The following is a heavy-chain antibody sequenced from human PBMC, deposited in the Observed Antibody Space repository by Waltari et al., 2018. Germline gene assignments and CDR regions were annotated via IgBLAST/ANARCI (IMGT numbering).Heavy chain of an antibody. CDR2: IYYSGST. J-gene: IGHJ4*02. D-gene: IGHD4-4*01. V-gene: IGHV4-39*07. Sequence: QLQLQESGPGLVKPSETLSLTCTVSGGSISSSSYYWGWIRQPPGKGLEWIGSIYYSGSTYYNPSLKSRVTISVDTSKNQFSLKLSSVTAADTAVYYCARGATDVTTVDYWGQGTLVTVSS. CDR1: GGSISSSSYY. CDR3: ARGATDVTTVDY.